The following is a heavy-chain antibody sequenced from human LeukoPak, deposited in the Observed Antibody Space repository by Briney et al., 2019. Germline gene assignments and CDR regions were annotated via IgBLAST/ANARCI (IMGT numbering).Heavy chain of an antibody. V-gene: IGHV3-15*01. Sequence: GGSLRLSCAASGFTFSSYAMSWVRQAPGKGLEWVGRIKSKTDGGTTDYAAPVKGRFTISRDDSKNTLYLQMNSLKTEDTAVYYCTTAKYGSGSYNAWFDPWGQGTLVTVSS. J-gene: IGHJ5*02. CDR2: IKSKTDGGTT. CDR3: TTAKYGSGSYNAWFDP. D-gene: IGHD3-10*01. CDR1: GFTFSSYA.